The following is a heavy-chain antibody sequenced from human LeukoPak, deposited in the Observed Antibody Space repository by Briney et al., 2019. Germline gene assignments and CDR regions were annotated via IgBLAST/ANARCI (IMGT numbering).Heavy chain of an antibody. Sequence: SVRVSCKASGGTIINYAINWVRQAPGQGLEWMGRIIPIFHRTNYAQKFQGRLTITTDGSTRTAYMELSSLRSEDTAEYYCARDIPGSSGYFNDAFDIWGQGTMVTVSS. CDR3: ARDIPGSSGYFNDAFDI. CDR2: IIPIFHRT. D-gene: IGHD3-22*01. CDR1: GGTIINYA. J-gene: IGHJ3*02. V-gene: IGHV1-69*05.